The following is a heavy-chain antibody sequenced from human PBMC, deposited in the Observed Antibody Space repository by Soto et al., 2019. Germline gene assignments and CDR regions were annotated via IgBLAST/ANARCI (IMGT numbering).Heavy chain of an antibody. CDR3: ARHSSSSGNYYYYGMDV. J-gene: IGHJ6*02. V-gene: IGHV1-3*01. CDR1: GYTFTSYA. Sequence: ASVKVSCKASGYTFTSYAMHWVRQAPGQRLEWMGWINAGNGNTKYSQKFQGRVTITRDKSTSTAYMELSSLRSEDTAVYYCARHSSSSGNYYYYGMDVWGQGTTVTVSS. CDR2: INAGNGNT. D-gene: IGHD6-6*01.